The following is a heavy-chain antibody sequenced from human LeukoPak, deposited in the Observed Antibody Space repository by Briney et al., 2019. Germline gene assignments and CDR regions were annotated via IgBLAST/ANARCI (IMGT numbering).Heavy chain of an antibody. CDR3: GRAGEGGFHPFFDY. CDR2: ISSSGSTI. CDR1: GFTFSDYY. J-gene: IGHJ4*02. D-gene: IGHD2-21*01. Sequence: KPGGSLRLSCAASGFTFSDYYMSWIRQAPGKGLEWVSYISSSGSTIYYADSVKGRFTISRDNAKNSLFLQMNSLRAEDTAVYYCGRAGEGGFHPFFDYGGQGPLVTVSS. V-gene: IGHV3-11*04.